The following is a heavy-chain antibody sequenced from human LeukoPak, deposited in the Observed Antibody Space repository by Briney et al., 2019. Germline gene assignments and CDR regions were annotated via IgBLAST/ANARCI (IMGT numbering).Heavy chain of an antibody. V-gene: IGHV3-30*04. Sequence: ALRLSCAASGFTFSSYAMHWVRQAPGKGLEWVAVISYDGSNKYYADSVKGRFTISRDNSKNTLYLQMNSLRAEDTAVYYCARGPTIAVAGRAEYYFDYWGQGTLVTVSS. CDR1: GFTFSSYA. CDR3: ARGPTIAVAGRAEYYFDY. J-gene: IGHJ4*02. CDR2: ISYDGSNK. D-gene: IGHD6-19*01.